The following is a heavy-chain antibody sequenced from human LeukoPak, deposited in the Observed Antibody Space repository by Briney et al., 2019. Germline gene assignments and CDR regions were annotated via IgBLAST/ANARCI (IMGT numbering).Heavy chain of an antibody. D-gene: IGHD4-11*01. V-gene: IGHV4-34*01. CDR3: ARVIDYIGPYYFDY. CDR2: MNHSGST. CDR1: GESFSGYY. J-gene: IGHJ4*02. Sequence: SETLSLTCAVYGESFSGYYWCWIREPPGGGLEWMGEMNHSGSTNYNPSLKSRVTISVDTSKNQFSLKLSSVTAADTAVYYCARVIDYIGPYYFDYWGQGTLVTVSS.